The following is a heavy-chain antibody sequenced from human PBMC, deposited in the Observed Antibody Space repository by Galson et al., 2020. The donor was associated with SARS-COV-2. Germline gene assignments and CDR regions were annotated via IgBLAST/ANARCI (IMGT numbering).Heavy chain of an antibody. CDR3: ARLRYYDVLTGDIVDV. Sequence: ASVKVSCTASGYTFTDYYIHWVRQAPGQGLEWMGWINPKSGGTNYEQKFEGRVTRTRDTSITTANMELSRLRADDTAGYYCARLRYYDVLTGDIVDVWGQGTMVTV. V-gene: IGHV1-2*02. D-gene: IGHD3-9*01. J-gene: IGHJ6*02. CDR1: GYTFTDYY. CDR2: INPKSGGT.